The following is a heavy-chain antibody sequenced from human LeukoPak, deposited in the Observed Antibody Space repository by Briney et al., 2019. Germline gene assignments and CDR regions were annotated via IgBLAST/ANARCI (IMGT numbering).Heavy chain of an antibody. CDR1: GGSISSYY. CDR3: ARDDPNCSSTSCYLGYYYMDV. D-gene: IGHD2-2*01. J-gene: IGHJ6*03. Sequence: PSETLSLTCTVSGGSISSYYWSWIRQPAGKGLEWIGRIYTSGSTNYNPSLKSRVTMSVDTSKNQFSLKLSSVTAADTAVYYCARDDPNCSSTSCYLGYYYMDVWGKGTTVTVSS. V-gene: IGHV4-4*07. CDR2: IYTSGST.